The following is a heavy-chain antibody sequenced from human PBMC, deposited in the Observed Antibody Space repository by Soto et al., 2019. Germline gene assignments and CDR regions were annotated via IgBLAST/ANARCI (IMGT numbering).Heavy chain of an antibody. Sequence: ASVKASCKASGYTFTSYGISWVRQAPGQGLEWMGWISAYNGNTNYAQKLQGRVTMTTDTSTSTAYMELRSLRSDDTAVYSCAREPGLGSYSLVPDYWGQGTLVTVSS. CDR1: GYTFTSYG. V-gene: IGHV1-18*01. J-gene: IGHJ4*02. CDR2: ISAYNGNT. D-gene: IGHD3-10*01. CDR3: AREPGLGSYSLVPDY.